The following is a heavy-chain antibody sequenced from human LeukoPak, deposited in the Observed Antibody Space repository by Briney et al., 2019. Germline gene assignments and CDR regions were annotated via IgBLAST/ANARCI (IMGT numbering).Heavy chain of an antibody. D-gene: IGHD6-19*01. V-gene: IGHV4-34*01. CDR3: ARGQWLVPLDY. CDR1: GGSFSGYY. CDR2: INHSGST. J-gene: IGHJ4*02. Sequence: SETLSLTCAVYGGSFSGYYWSWIRQPPGKGLEWIGEINHSGSTNYNLSLRSRVTISVDTSKNQFSLKLSSVTAADTAVYYCARGQWLVPLDYWGQGTLVTVSS.